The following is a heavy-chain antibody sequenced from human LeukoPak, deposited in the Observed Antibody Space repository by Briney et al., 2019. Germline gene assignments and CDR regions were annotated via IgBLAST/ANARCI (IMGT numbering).Heavy chain of an antibody. CDR2: IYYDGSKK. V-gene: IGHV3-30-3*01. D-gene: IGHD5-24*01. Sequence: PGGSLRLSCVASGFTFSDYAMHWVRQVPGKGLEWVAVIYYDGSKKYYADSVEGRFTISRDNSKNTLYLHMKSLRVEDTAVYYCARGPDGYNSHFDYWGQGTLVTVSS. CDR3: ARGPDGYNSHFDY. CDR1: GFTFSDYA. J-gene: IGHJ4*02.